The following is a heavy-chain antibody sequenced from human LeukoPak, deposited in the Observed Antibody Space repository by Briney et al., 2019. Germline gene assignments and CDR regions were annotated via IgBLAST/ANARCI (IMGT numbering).Heavy chain of an antibody. CDR3: ARDLRYYYDSSGYYYS. CDR1: GGTFISYA. J-gene: IGHJ4*02. CDR2: IIPIFGTA. Sequence: SVTVSCKASGGTFISYAISWVGQARGQGIEWMGRIIPIFGTANYAQKFQGRVTITADESTCTAYMELNSLRSEDTAVYYCARDLRYYYDSSGYYYSWGQGTLVTVSS. V-gene: IGHV1-69*13. D-gene: IGHD3-22*01.